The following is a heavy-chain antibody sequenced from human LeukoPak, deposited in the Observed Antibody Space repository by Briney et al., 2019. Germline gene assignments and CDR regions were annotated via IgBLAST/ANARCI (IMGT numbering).Heavy chain of an antibody. CDR2: ISSSSSYI. J-gene: IGHJ3*02. Sequence: GGSLRLSCAASGFTFSSYSMNWVRQAPGKGLEWVSSISSSSSYIYYADSVKGRFTISRDNAKNSLYLQMNSLRAEDTAVYYCARELKQQAPDAFDIWGQGTMVTVSS. D-gene: IGHD6-13*01. V-gene: IGHV3-21*01. CDR1: GFTFSSYS. CDR3: ARELKQQAPDAFDI.